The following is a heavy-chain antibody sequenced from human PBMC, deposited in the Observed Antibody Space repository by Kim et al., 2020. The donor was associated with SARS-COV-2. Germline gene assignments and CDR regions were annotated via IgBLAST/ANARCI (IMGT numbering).Heavy chain of an antibody. V-gene: IGHV5-10-1*01. Sequence: SPSFQGHVTISADKSISTAYLQWSSLKASDTAMYYCARHRCSSTSCAFDYWGQGTLVTVSS. J-gene: IGHJ4*02. D-gene: IGHD2-2*01. CDR3: ARHRCSSTSCAFDY.